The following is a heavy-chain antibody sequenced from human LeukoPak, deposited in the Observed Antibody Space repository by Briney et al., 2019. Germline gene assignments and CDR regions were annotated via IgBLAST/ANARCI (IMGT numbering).Heavy chain of an antibody. CDR1: GASVSGSNYY. J-gene: IGHJ4*02. D-gene: IGHD1-26*01. CDR3: AKSGGYGLIDY. V-gene: IGHV4-39*01. Sequence: SETLSLTCAVSGASVSGSNYYWGWIRQPPGKGLEWIGNIYSSGSTYYNASLQSRVTISIDTSKYQFSLRLNSVTAADTAMYFCAKSGGYGLIDYWGQGTRVIVSS. CDR2: IYSSGST.